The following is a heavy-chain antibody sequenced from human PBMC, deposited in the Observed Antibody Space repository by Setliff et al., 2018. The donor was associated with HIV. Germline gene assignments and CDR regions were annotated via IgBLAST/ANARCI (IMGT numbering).Heavy chain of an antibody. CDR1: GLSMSTTSYY. V-gene: IGHV4-39*07. Sequence: PSETLSLTCAVSGLSMSTTSYYWSWIRQPPGKGLEWIGEINHSGSTNYNPSLKSRVIISVDTSKNQFSLKLSSVTAADTAVYYWARAMGANWSYYYYMDVWGKGTTVTVSS. D-gene: IGHD1-26*01. CDR3: ARAMGANWSYYYYMDV. J-gene: IGHJ6*03. CDR2: INHSGST.